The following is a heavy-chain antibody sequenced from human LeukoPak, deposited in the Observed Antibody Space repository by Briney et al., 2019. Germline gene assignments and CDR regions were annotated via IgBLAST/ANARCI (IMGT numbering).Heavy chain of an antibody. D-gene: IGHD6-19*01. CDR1: GFTSNNYA. V-gene: IGHV3-23*01. J-gene: IGHJ4*02. Sequence: GGSLRLSCAASGFTSNNYAMSWVRQAPGKGLEWVSGISGSGDGTYYADSVKGRFTISRDNSMSTLYLQMNSLRPEDTAVYYCAKGRSGIVVAGLNYWGQGTLVTVSS. CDR2: ISGSGDGT. CDR3: AKGRSGIVVAGLNY.